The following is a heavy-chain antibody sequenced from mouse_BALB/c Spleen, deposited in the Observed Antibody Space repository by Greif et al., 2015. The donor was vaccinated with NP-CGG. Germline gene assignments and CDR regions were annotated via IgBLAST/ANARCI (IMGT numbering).Heavy chain of an antibody. V-gene: IGHV1-80*01. CDR1: GYAFSSYW. CDR3: ARGGLIYYAMDY. Sequence: VQLQQSGAELVRPGSSVKISCKASGYAFSSYWMNWVKQRPGQGLEWIGQIYPGDGDTNYNGKFKGKATLTADKSSSTAYMQLSSQTSEDSAVYFCARGGLIYYAMDYWGQGTSVTVSS. D-gene: IGHD3-3*01. J-gene: IGHJ4*01. CDR2: IYPGDGDT.